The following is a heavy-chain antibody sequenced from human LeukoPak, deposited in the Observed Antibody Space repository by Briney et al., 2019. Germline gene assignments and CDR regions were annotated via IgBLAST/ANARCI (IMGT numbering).Heavy chain of an antibody. D-gene: IGHD2-15*01. J-gene: IGHJ5*02. V-gene: IGHV1-8*01. CDR3: ARDAGYCSGGSCPYNWFDP. CDR1: GYTFTSYD. Sequence: GASVKVSCTASGYTFTSYDINWVRQATGQGLEWMGCVNPNSGNTGYAEKLQGRVTMTRNTSISTAYMELSSLRSEDTAVYYCARDAGYCSGGSCPYNWFDPWGQGTLVTVSS. CDR2: VNPNSGNT.